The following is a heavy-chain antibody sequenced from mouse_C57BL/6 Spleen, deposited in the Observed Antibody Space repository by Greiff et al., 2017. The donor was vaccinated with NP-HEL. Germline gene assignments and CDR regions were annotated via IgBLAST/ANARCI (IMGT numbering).Heavy chain of an antibody. CDR2: INPNNSGT. J-gene: IGHJ1*03. CDR3: ARGSNYEYFDV. Sequence: VHVKQSGPELVKPGASVKIPCKASGYTFTDYNMDWVKQSHGKSLEWIGDINPNNSGTIYNQKFKGKATLTVDKSSSTAYMELRSLTSEDTAVYYWARGSNYEYFDVWGTGTTVTVSS. D-gene: IGHD2-5*01. CDR1: GYTFTDYN. V-gene: IGHV1-18*01.